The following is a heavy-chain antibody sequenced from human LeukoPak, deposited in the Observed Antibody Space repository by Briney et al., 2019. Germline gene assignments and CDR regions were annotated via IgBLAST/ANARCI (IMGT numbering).Heavy chain of an antibody. J-gene: IGHJ6*02. V-gene: IGHV3-66*04. Sequence: PGGSLRLSCAAYGFTVSSNYMSWVRQAPGKGLEWVSVIYTGGSTYYADSVKGRFTISRDNSKNTLYLQMNSLRAEDTAVYYCARRPYYYYGMDVWGQGTTVTVSS. CDR3: ARRPYYYYGMDV. CDR2: IYTGGST. CDR1: GFTVSSNY.